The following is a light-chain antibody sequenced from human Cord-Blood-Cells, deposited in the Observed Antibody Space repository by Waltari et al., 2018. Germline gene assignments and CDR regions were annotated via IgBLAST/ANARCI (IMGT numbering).Light chain of an antibody. CDR1: QSVSSSY. V-gene: IGKV3-20*01. J-gene: IGKJ4*01. CDR2: GAS. Sequence: IVLTQSPATLSLSPGERATLSCRASQSVSSSYLAWYQRKPGQAPRLLIYGASSRATGIPDRFSGSGSGTDFTLNISRLEPEDFAVYYCQQYGSSPLTFGGGTKVEIK. CDR3: QQYGSSPLT.